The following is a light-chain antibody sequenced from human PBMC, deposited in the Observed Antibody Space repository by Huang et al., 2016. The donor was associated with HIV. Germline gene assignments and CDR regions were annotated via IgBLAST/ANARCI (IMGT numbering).Light chain of an antibody. CDR1: QSLLHSNGYHY. J-gene: IGKJ2*01. CDR2: LGS. V-gene: IGKV2-28*01. CDR3: MQALQTPRFT. Sequence: DIVMTQFPLSLPVIPEGPASISCRSSQSLLHSNGYHYLDWYVQKPEQSHQLLIYLGSNRASGVPDRCSGSGSGTDFTLKISRGEAEDVGIYYCMQALQTPRFTCGQGTKLGIK.